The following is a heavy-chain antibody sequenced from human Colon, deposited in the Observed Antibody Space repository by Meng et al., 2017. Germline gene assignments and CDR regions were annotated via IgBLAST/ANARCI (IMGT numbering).Heavy chain of an antibody. CDR1: GESFSGYY. CDR2: INHSGRT. V-gene: IGHV4-34*01. D-gene: IGHD6-6*01. Sequence: QVQLQQWGAGLLKPSEPLSLTCAGYGESFSGYYWSWIRQPPGKGLEWIGEINHSGRTNYNPSLKSRLTISVDTSKNQFSLNLRSVTAADTAVYFCGRPEGRWGQGTLVTVSS. J-gene: IGHJ4*02. CDR3: GRPEGR.